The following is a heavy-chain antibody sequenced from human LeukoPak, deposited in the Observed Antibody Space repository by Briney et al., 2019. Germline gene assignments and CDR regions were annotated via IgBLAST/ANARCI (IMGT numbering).Heavy chain of an antibody. CDR1: GYTFTSYG. Sequence: GASVKVSCKASGYTFTSYGISWVRQAPGQGLEWMGWISAYNGNTNYAQKLQGRVTMTTDTSTSTAYMELRSLRSDDPAVYYCARENRITIFGVVITDLDYWGQGTLVTVSS. D-gene: IGHD3-3*01. CDR3: ARENRITIFGVVITDLDY. V-gene: IGHV1-18*01. CDR2: ISAYNGNT. J-gene: IGHJ4*02.